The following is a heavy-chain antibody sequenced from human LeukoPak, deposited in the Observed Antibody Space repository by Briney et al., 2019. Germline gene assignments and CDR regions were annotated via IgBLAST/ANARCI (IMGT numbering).Heavy chain of an antibody. CDR1: GFTFGSYG. CDR2: IWYDGSNK. Sequence: PGGSLRLSCAASGFTFGSYGMHWVRQAPGKGLEWVAVIWYDGSNKYYADSVKGRFTISRDNSKNTLYLQMNSLRAEDTAVYYCAMWIQVWKFDYWGQGTLVTVSS. D-gene: IGHD5-18*01. J-gene: IGHJ4*02. V-gene: IGHV3-33*01. CDR3: AMWIQVWKFDY.